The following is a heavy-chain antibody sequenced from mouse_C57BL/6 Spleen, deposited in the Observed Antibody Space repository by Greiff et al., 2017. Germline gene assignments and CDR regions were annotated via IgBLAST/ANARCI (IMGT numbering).Heavy chain of an antibody. V-gene: IGHV14-1*01. J-gene: IGHJ2*01. CDR2: IDPEDGDT. D-gene: IGHD2-1*01. CDR1: GFNIKDYY. Sequence: EVQLQQSGAELVRPGASVKLSCTASGFNIKDYYMHWVKQRPEQGLEWTGRIDPEDGDTEYAPTFQGKATMTADTSSNTAYLQLSSLTSEDTAVYYCTTWGYYGNYVFDYWGQGTTLTVSS. CDR3: TTWGYYGNYVFDY.